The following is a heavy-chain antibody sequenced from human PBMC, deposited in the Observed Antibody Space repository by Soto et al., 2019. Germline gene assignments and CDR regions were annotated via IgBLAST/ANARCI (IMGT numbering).Heavy chain of an antibody. Sequence: QVQLVQSGAEVKKPGSSVKVSCKAPGGTFSSYAISWVRQAPGQGLEWMGGIIPIFGTANYAQKFQGRVTITADESTSTAYMEPSSLRSEDTAVYYCARVPMVRGAPDYYYYYGMDVWGQGTTVTVSS. CDR2: IIPIFGTA. CDR3: ARVPMVRGAPDYYYYYGMDV. J-gene: IGHJ6*02. D-gene: IGHD3-10*01. CDR1: GGTFSSYA. V-gene: IGHV1-69*12.